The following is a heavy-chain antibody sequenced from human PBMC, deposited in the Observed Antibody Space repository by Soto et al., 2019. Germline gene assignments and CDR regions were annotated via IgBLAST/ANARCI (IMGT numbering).Heavy chain of an antibody. V-gene: IGHV4-34*01. Sequence: SETLSLTCAVYGGSFSGYYWSWIRQPPGKGLEWIGEINHSGSTNYNPSLKSRVTISVDTSKNQFSLKLSSVTAADTAVYYCARAYCSGGSCYSDHANWFDPWGQGTLVTV. CDR2: INHSGST. CDR1: GGSFSGYY. D-gene: IGHD2-15*01. J-gene: IGHJ5*02. CDR3: ARAYCSGGSCYSDHANWFDP.